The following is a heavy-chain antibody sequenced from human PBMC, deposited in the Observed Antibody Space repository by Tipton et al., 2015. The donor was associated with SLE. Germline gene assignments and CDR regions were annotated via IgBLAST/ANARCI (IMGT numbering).Heavy chain of an antibody. CDR3: VREPMIVVDTGRVFDY. V-gene: IGHV3-33*01. CDR1: GFTFSSYG. D-gene: IGHD3-22*01. CDR2: IWYDGGNK. Sequence: RSLRLSCAASGFTFSSYGMHWVRQAPGKGLEWVAAIWYDGGNKYYADSVKGRFTISRDNSKNTLYLQMNSLRAEDTAVYYCVREPMIVVDTGRVFDYWGQGSRVPVSS. J-gene: IGHJ4*02.